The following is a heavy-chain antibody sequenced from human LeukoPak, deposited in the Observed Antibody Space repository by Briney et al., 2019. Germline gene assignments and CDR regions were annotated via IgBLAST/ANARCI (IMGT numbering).Heavy chain of an antibody. CDR1: GYTFINHA. CDR3: ARTDFHDYSFDY. J-gene: IGHJ4*02. Sequence: GASVKVSCKASGYTFINHAIHWVRQAPGQRLEWMGWINIGNGNTKYSQNFQGRITITRDTSATTAYMDLSSLRSEDTAVYYCARTDFHDYSFDYWGQGTLVTVSS. CDR2: INIGNGNT. D-gene: IGHD4-11*01. V-gene: IGHV1-3*04.